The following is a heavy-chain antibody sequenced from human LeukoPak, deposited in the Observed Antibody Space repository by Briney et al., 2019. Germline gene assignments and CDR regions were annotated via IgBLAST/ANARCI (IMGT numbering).Heavy chain of an antibody. D-gene: IGHD3-22*01. Sequence: SETLSLTYTVSGGSISSHYWSWLRQPPGKGLEWIGYLYYSGSTNYNPSIKSRVTISVDTSKNQFSLKLSSVTAADTAVYYCARESAYYYDSSGYYYYYGMDVWGQGTTVTVSS. CDR2: LYYSGST. J-gene: IGHJ6*02. V-gene: IGHV4-59*11. CDR3: ARESAYYYDSSGYYYYYGMDV. CDR1: GGSISSHY.